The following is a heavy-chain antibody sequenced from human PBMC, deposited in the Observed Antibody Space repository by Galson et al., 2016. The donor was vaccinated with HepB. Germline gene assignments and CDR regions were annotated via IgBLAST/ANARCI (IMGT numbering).Heavy chain of an antibody. CDR3: TRLRFFSAANYFYGMDV. Sequence: QSGAEVKKPGGSLKISCKGSGYSFASYWIGWVRQMPGKGLEYMGITFPGDSDTTYSPSFQGQVTISVDKSISTAYLQWSSLEASDTAMYYCTRLRFFSAANYFYGMDVWGQGTTVTVSS. J-gene: IGHJ6*02. D-gene: IGHD3-10*01. V-gene: IGHV5-51*01. CDR2: TFPGDSDT. CDR1: GYSFASYW.